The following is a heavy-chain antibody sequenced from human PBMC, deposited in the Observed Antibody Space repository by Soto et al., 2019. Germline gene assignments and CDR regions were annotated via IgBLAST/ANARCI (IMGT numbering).Heavy chain of an antibody. Sequence: VGSLRLSCAASGFTVSSNYMSWVRQAPGKGLEWVSVIYSGGSTYYADSVKGRFTISRDNSKNTLYLQMNSLRAEDTAVYYCARDKLHYFDYWGQGTLVTVSS. CDR2: IYSGGST. CDR3: ARDKLHYFDY. J-gene: IGHJ4*02. CDR1: GFTVSSNY. V-gene: IGHV3-53*01. D-gene: IGHD1-26*01.